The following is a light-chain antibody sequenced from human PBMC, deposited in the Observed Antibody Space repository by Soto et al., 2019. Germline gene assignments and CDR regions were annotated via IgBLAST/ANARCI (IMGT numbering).Light chain of an antibody. Sequence: QSVLSQPPSASGTPGQTVIISCPGSRSDIGSNFVNWYQHPPGTAPKLLIYNSNQRPSGVPDRFSGSKSGTSASLAISGLQSEDEADYYCAAWDDSLTGPVFGTGTKLTVL. CDR1: RSDIGSNF. J-gene: IGLJ1*01. CDR2: NSN. CDR3: AAWDDSLTGPV. V-gene: IGLV1-44*01.